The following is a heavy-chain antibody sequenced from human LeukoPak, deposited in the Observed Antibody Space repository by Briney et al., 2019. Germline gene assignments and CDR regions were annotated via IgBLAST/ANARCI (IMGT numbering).Heavy chain of an antibody. J-gene: IGHJ4*02. CDR3: ARGQQWLEAFDY. D-gene: IGHD6-19*01. CDR2: INLNSGGT. CDR1: GYSFTGYY. Sequence: EASVKVSCKASGYSFTGYYIQWVRQAPGQGLEWMGWINLNSGGTNYAQKFQGRVTTTRDTSISTAYMELSRLRSDDTAVYYCARGQQWLEAFDYWGLGTLVTVSS. V-gene: IGHV1-2*02.